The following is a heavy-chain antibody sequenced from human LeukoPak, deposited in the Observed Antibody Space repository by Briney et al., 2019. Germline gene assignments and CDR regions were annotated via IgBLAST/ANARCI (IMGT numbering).Heavy chain of an antibody. Sequence: PGGSLRLSCAASGFTFSSYGMHWVRQAPGKGLEWIGEINHSGSTNYNPSLKSRVTISVDTSKNQFSLKLSSVTAADTAVYYCMTEGPWEDQTGGDYWGQGTLVTVSS. D-gene: IGHD1-26*01. CDR1: GFTFSSYG. CDR2: INHSGST. CDR3: MTEGPWEDQTGGDY. V-gene: IGHV4-34*08. J-gene: IGHJ4*02.